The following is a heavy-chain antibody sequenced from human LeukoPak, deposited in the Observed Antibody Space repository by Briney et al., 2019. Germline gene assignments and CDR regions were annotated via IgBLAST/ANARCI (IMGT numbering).Heavy chain of an antibody. D-gene: IGHD2-2*01. CDR2: IKRDGSEK. CDR1: GFTLRTYW. V-gene: IGHV3-7*01. CDR3: ARDAGYQPYYYMDV. J-gene: IGHJ6*03. Sequence: GGSLRLSCAASGFTLRTYWMSWVRQAPGKGLEWVASIKRDGSEKYYVDSVKGRFTISRDNSKNTLYLQMNSLRAEDTAVYYCARDAGYQPYYYMDVWGKGTTVTVSS.